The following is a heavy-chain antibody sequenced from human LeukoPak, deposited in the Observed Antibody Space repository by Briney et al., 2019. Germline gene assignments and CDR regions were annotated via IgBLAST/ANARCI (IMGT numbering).Heavy chain of an antibody. CDR1: GGSISSYY. V-gene: IGHV4-59*12. CDR2: IYYSGST. CDR3: ARYDPGAFDI. D-gene: IGHD3-16*01. J-gene: IGHJ3*02. Sequence: PSETLSLTCTVSGGSISSYYWSWIRQPPGKGLEWIGYIYYSGSTHYNPSLKSRVTISVDTSKNQFSLKLSFVTAADTAVYYCARYDPGAFDIWGQGTMVTVSS.